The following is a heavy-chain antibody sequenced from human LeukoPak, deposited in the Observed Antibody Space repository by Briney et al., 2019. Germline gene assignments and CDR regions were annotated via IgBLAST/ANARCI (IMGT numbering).Heavy chain of an antibody. CDR1: GGSISSYY. CDR2: INYSGST. CDR3: VRDGYFDL. Sequence: SETLSLTCTVSGGSISSYYWSWIRQPPGKGLERIGYINYSGSTKYNPSLKSRVTISADTSKNQFSLKLSSVTAADTAVYYCVRDGYFDLWGRGTLVTVSS. J-gene: IGHJ2*01. V-gene: IGHV4-59*01.